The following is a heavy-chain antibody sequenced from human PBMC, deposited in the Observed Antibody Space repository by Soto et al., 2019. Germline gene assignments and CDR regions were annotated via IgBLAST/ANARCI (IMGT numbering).Heavy chain of an antibody. V-gene: IGHV3-33*01. D-gene: IGHD2-2*01. CDR2: IWYDGSNK. Sequence: GGSLRLSCAASGFTFSSYGINCFRHSPFKWLEWVAVIWYDGSNKYYADSVKGRFTISRDNSKNTLYLQMNSLRAEDTAVYYCARDEDIVVVPAAIEGMDVWGQGTTVTVSS. CDR1: GFTFSSYG. J-gene: IGHJ6*02. CDR3: ARDEDIVVVPAAIEGMDV.